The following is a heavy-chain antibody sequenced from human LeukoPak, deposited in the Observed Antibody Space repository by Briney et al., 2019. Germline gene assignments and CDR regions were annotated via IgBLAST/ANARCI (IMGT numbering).Heavy chain of an antibody. V-gene: IGHV4-30-4*01. CDR2: VYYSGTT. J-gene: IGHJ4*02. Sequence: SQTLSLTCTVSGGSISSGDKYWSWIRQPPGKGLEWIGYVYYSGTTHYNPSLKSRLTISLDTSKNQFSLKVSSVTAADTAVYYCARDWHLGYWGQGTLVTVSS. CDR3: ARDWHLGY. CDR1: GGSISSGDKY. D-gene: IGHD7-27*01.